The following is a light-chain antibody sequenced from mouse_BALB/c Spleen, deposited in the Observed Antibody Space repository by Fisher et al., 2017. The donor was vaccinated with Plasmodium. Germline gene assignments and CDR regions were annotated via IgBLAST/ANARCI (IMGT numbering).Light chain of an antibody. CDR3: QQYYDFPRT. CDR2: RAN. V-gene: IGKV14-111*01. Sequence: DIVMTQSTSSMYSSLGERVTITCKASQDIKSYLIWFQQKPGKSPKTLISRANRLVDGVPSRFSGSGSGQDFSLTISSLDYEDVGIYYCQQYYDFPRTFGGGTKLEIK. J-gene: IGKJ1*01. CDR1: QDIKSY.